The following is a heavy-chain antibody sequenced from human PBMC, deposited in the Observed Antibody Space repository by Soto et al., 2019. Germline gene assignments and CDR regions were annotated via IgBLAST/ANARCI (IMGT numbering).Heavy chain of an antibody. CDR1: GFTFSGYA. CDR3: SKCRGGDYREYYFDY. D-gene: IGHD3-10*01. Sequence: EVQLLESGGGLVQPGGSLRLSCAASGFTFSGYAMSWVRQAPGKGLEWVSTITNGAGGRTYYADSVKGRFTISRDTSMTRLCLDLNTLRAEDTAVYYCSKCRGGDYREYYFDYWGLGTLVTVSS. J-gene: IGHJ4*02. CDR2: ITNGAGGRT. V-gene: IGHV3-23*01.